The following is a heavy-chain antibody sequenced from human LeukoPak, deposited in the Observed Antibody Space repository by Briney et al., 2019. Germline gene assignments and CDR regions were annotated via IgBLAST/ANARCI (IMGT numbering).Heavy chain of an antibody. J-gene: IGHJ3*02. CDR2: IKQDGSEK. D-gene: IGHD2-15*01. CDR3: ARHRSGGSQDDAFDI. Sequence: GGSLRLSCAASGFTFSSYAMSWVRQAPGKGLEWVADIKQDGSEKYYVDSVKGRFTISRQNAKKSVFLQMNSLRAEDTAVYYCARHRSGGSQDDAFDIWGQGTMVTVSS. V-gene: IGHV3-7*01. CDR1: GFTFSSYA.